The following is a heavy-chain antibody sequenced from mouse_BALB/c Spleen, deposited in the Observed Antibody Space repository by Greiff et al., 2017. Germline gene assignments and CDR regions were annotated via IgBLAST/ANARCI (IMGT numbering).Heavy chain of an antibody. J-gene: IGHJ2*01. CDR1: GYTFSSYW. CDR2: ILPGSGST. V-gene: IGHV1-9*01. D-gene: IGHD2-10*01. CDR3: ARAYYGNYGYFDY. Sequence: QVQLQQSGAELMKPGASVKISCKATGYTFSSYWIEWVKQRPGHGLEWIGEILPGSGSTNYNEKFKGKATFTADTSSNTAYMQLSSLTSEDSAVYYCARAYYGNYGYFDYWGQGTTLTVSS.